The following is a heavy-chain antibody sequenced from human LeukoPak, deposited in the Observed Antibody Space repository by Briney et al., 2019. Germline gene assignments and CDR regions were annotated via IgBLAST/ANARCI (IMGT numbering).Heavy chain of an antibody. CDR1: GFTFSSYS. J-gene: IGHJ6*03. CDR3: ARDSNSSSWYPPYYMDV. CDR2: ISSSSSTI. D-gene: IGHD6-13*01. V-gene: IGHV3-48*04. Sequence: HPGGSLRLSCAASGFTFSSYSMDWVRQAPGKGLEWVSYISSSSSTIYYADSVKGRFTISRDNAKNSLYLQMNSLRAEDTAVYYCARDSNSSSWYPPYYMDVWGKGTTVTVSS.